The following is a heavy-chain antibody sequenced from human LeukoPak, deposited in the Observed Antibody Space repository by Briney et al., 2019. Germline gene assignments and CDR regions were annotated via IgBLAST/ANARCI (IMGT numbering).Heavy chain of an antibody. V-gene: IGHV4-59*01. CDR2: TYYSGST. Sequence: SETLSLTCTVSGGSISSYYWSWIRQPPGKGLEWIGYTYYSGSTNYNPSLKSRVTISVDTSKNQFSLKLSSVTAADTAVYYCARVPIDYYDSSGYINGWFDPWGQGTLVTVSS. D-gene: IGHD3-22*01. CDR3: ARVPIDYYDSSGYINGWFDP. CDR1: GGSISSYY. J-gene: IGHJ5*02.